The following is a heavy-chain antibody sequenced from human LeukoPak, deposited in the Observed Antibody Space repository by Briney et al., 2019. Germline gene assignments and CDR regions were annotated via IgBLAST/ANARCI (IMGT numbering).Heavy chain of an antibody. V-gene: IGHV3-21*01. CDR2: ISSSSSYI. J-gene: IGHJ4*02. Sequence: GGSLRLSCAASGFTFSSYWMSWVRQAPGKGLEWVSSISSSSSYIYYADSVKGRFTISRDNAKNSLYLQMNSLRAEDTAVYYCARDLGGATNYWGQGTLVTVSS. D-gene: IGHD1-26*01. CDR1: GFTFSSYW. CDR3: ARDLGGATNY.